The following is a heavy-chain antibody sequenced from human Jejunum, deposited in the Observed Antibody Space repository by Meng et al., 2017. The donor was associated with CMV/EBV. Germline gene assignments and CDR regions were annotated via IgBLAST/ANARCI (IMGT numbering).Heavy chain of an antibody. Sequence: HWVRQDHRRGLKWMGWIIADSCGTKYVRKYQGRITMTRDTSISTVYMELSRLTYDNTAVYYCVRELCSNSSPHFDPWGQGTLVTVSS. J-gene: IGHJ5*02. CDR3: VRELCSNSSPHFDP. CDR2: IIADSCGT. D-gene: IGHD6-6*01. V-gene: IGHV1-2*02.